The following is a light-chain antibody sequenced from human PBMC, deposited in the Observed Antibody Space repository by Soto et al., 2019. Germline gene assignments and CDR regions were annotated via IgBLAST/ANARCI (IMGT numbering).Light chain of an antibody. V-gene: IGLV4-69*01. J-gene: IGLJ2*01. CDR1: RGHSSYA. CDR2: LNSDGSH. CDR3: QTWGTGIVL. Sequence: QSVLTQSPSASASLGASVKLTCTLSRGHSSYAIAWHQQQPEKGPRYLMKLNSDGSHSKGDGIPDRFSGSSSGAERYLTISSLQSEDEADYYCQTWGTGIVLFGGGTKLTVL.